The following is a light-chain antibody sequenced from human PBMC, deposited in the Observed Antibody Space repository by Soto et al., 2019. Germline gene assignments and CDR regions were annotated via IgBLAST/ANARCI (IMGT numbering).Light chain of an antibody. CDR2: AAS. V-gene: IGKV1-27*01. Sequence: DIQMTQSPSSLSAYVGDTVTITCRASQGISDYLAWYQQKPGQVPNLLIYAASTLQSGVPSRFSGSGSGTDFTLTISSLRPEDVATYYCQKYNNAPRTFGQGTKVEI. CDR3: QKYNNAPRT. J-gene: IGKJ1*01. CDR1: QGISDY.